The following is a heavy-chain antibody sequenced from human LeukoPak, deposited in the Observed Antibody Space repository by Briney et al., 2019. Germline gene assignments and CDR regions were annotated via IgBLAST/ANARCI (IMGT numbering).Heavy chain of an antibody. CDR2: IYYSGST. D-gene: IGHD3-3*01. Sequence: SETLSLTCTVSGGSISSYYWSWIRQPPGKGLEWIGYIYYSGSTNYNPSLKSRVTIPVDTSKNQFSLRLSSVTAADTAVYYCAGKRSYYDFWSGYPYYYYYGMDVWGQGTTVTVSS. CDR1: GGSISSYY. V-gene: IGHV4-59*01. CDR3: AGKRSYYDFWSGYPYYYYYGMDV. J-gene: IGHJ6*02.